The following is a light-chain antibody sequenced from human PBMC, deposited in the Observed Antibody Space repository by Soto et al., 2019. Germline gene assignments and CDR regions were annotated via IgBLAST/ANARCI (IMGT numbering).Light chain of an antibody. CDR3: ATWDLSLSAWV. V-gene: IGLV1-51*01. J-gene: IGLJ3*02. Sequence: QSVLTQPPSVSAAPGQKVTISCSGSTSNIGSHYVSWYRQFPGTVPKLLIYETKERPSGVSGRFSGSKSGTSATLAITGLQTGDEADYHCATWDLSLSAWVFGGGTKVTVL. CDR1: TSNIGSHY. CDR2: ETK.